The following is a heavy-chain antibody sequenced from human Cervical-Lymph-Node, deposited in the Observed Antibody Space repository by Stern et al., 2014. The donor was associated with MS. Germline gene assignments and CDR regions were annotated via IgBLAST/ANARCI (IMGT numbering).Heavy chain of an antibody. CDR2: IFHSETT. V-gene: IGHV4-4*02. CDR3: ARDKGYTSSLGYWFDP. Sequence: VQLVESGPGLVKPSGTLSLTCAVSGGSVISGNWWSWVRQPPGKGLEWIGEIFHSETTNFNPSFKSRVPISIDKSQNQFSLKLTSVTAADTAVYYCARDKGYTSSLGYWFDPWGQGTLVTVSS. D-gene: IGHD6-19*01. CDR1: GGSVISGNW. J-gene: IGHJ5*02.